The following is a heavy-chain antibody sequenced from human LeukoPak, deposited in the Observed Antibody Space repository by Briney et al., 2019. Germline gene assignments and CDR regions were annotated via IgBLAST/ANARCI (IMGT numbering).Heavy chain of an antibody. CDR2: MNPNSGNT. D-gene: IGHD6-6*01. V-gene: IGHV1-8*01. CDR1: GYTFTSYE. CDR3: ARVKAARRGVTATRLNWFDP. J-gene: IGHJ5*02. Sequence: ASVKVSCKASGYTFTSYEINWVRQTTGQGLEWMGWMNPNSGNTGYAQKFQGRVTMTRNTSISTAYMERSSLRSEDTAVYYCARVKAARRGVTATRLNWFDPWGQGTLVTVSS.